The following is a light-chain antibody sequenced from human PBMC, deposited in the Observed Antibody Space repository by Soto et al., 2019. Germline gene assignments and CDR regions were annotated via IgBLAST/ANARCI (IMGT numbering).Light chain of an antibody. Sequence: EVVLTQSPATLSLSPGERATLSCRASENVRTFVDWYQQKPGQAPRLLIYGAFNRATGIPARFSGSGSGTDFTLTISDLEPEDFAVYYCQQHSHWPPWTFGQGTRVEIQ. V-gene: IGKV3-11*01. CDR2: GAF. CDR1: ENVRTF. J-gene: IGKJ1*01. CDR3: QQHSHWPPWT.